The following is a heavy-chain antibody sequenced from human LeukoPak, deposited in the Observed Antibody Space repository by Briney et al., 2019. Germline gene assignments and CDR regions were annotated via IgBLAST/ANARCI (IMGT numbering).Heavy chain of an antibody. CDR3: AKDLVYWGQYS. CDR1: GFTFDDYA. D-gene: IGHD1-26*01. V-gene: IGHV3-9*01. Sequence: PGGSLRLSCAASGFTFDDYAMHWVRQAPGKGLEWVSGISWNSGSIGYADSVKGRFTISRDNSKNTLYLQMNYLRAEDTAVYYCAKDLVYWGQYSWGQGTLVTVSS. J-gene: IGHJ4*02. CDR2: ISWNSGSI.